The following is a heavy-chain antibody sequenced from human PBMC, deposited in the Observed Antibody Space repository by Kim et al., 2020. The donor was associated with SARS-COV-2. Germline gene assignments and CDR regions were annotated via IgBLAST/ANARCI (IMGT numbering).Heavy chain of an antibody. CDR3: ARVLGVASFCSLGH. J-gene: IGHJ1*01. D-gene: IGHD2-15*01. V-gene: IGHV4-59*13. CDR1: GGSIKDYY. CDR2: LFHTGVT. Sequence: SETLSLTCSVSGGSIKDYYWSWIRQRPGQGLEWIGYLFHTGVTHYNTSLQGRVAISEDTAMNQFYLRLTSLTPADTATYFCARVLGVASFCSLGHWGQGLLVTVSS.